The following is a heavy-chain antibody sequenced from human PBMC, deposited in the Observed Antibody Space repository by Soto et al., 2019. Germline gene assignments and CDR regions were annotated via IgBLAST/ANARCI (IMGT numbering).Heavy chain of an antibody. V-gene: IGHV4-30-4*01. CDR2: IYYSGST. Sequence: TSETLSLTCTVSGGSISSGDYYWSWIRQPPGKGLEWIGYIYYSGSTYYNPSLKSRVTISVDTSKNQFSLKLSSVTAADTAVYYCARDGSSGIAAAGTIDYWGQGTLVTVSS. CDR1: GGSISSGDYY. CDR3: ARDGSSGIAAAGTIDY. D-gene: IGHD6-13*01. J-gene: IGHJ4*02.